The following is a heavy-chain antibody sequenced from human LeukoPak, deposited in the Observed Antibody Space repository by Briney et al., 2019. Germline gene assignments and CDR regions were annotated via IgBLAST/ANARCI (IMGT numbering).Heavy chain of an antibody. Sequence: GGSLRLSCAASGFTFDDYAMHWVRQAPGKGLEWVSLISGDGGSTYYADSVKGRFTISRDNSKNSLYLQMNSLRTEDTALYCCAKASPVDGDYFDYWGQGTLVTVSS. CDR2: ISGDGGST. J-gene: IGHJ4*02. V-gene: IGHV3-43*02. D-gene: IGHD4-17*01. CDR1: GFTFDDYA. CDR3: AKASPVDGDYFDY.